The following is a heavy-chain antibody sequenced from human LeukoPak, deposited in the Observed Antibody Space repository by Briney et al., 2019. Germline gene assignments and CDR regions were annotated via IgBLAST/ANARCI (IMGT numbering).Heavy chain of an antibody. Sequence: SETLSLTCAVYGGSFSGYYWSWIRQPPGKGLEWIGEINHSESTNYNPSLKSRVTISVDTSKNQFSLNLNSVTAADTAVYYCARAYSSSWYYNWLDPWGQGTLVTVSS. CDR2: INHSEST. CDR1: GGSFSGYY. J-gene: IGHJ5*02. V-gene: IGHV4-34*01. CDR3: ARAYSSSWYYNWLDP. D-gene: IGHD6-13*01.